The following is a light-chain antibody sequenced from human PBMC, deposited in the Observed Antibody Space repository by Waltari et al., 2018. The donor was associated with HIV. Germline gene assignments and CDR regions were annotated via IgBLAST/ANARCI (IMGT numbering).Light chain of an antibody. Sequence: DIQMTQSPSALSASVGGRATIICRASQSVGSRLAWYQQKPGKAPKVLIYRASTLEKGVPSRFTGSVSGTEFTLTISSLQPEDFGTYYCQQYDTYLTFGQGTRLE. J-gene: IGKJ2*01. CDR3: QQYDTYLT. CDR2: RAS. CDR1: QSVGSR. V-gene: IGKV1-5*03.